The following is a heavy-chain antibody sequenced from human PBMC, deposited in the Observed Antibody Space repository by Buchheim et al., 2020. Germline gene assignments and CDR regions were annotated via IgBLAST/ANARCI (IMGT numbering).Heavy chain of an antibody. CDR1: GFTFSSYW. Sequence: EVQLVESGGGLVQSGGSLRLSCAASGFTFSSYWMSWVRQAPGKGLEWVANINLDGNEKHYVDSVRGRFTISRDNSKNSLYLQMNSLRTEDTAVYYWARDGGGSGWYYWGQGNL. CDR2: INLDGNEK. V-gene: IGHV3-7*01. CDR3: ARDGGGSGWYY. J-gene: IGHJ4*02. D-gene: IGHD6-19*01.